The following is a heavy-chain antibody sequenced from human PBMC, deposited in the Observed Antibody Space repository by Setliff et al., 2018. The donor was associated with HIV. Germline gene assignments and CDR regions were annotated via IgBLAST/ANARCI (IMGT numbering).Heavy chain of an antibody. D-gene: IGHD1-1*01. J-gene: IGHJ4*02. CDR2: LNHSGNI. CDR1: GETFNGYF. CDR3: ARGGAHNHGHDYFDY. Sequence: PSETLSLTCAVYGETFNGYFWTWIRQSPGKGLEWIGELNHSGNINQNPSLRSGFTLSVDTSKNQFSLTLNSVTAADTAVYYCARGGAHNHGHDYFDYWGQGTLVTVSS. V-gene: IGHV4-34*01.